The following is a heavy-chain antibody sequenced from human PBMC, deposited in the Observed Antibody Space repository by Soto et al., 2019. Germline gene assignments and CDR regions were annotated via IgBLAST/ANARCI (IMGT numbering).Heavy chain of an antibody. D-gene: IGHD3-22*01. CDR1: GFTFSSYG. CDR3: AKDHYYDSSGYYYYFDY. J-gene: IGHJ4*02. V-gene: IGHV3-30*18. Sequence: PGGSLRLSCAASGFTFSSYGMHWVRQAPGKGLEWVAVISYDGSNKYYADSVKGRFTISRDNSKNTLYLQMNSLRAEDTAVYYCAKDHYYDSSGYYYYFDYWGQGTLVTVSS. CDR2: ISYDGSNK.